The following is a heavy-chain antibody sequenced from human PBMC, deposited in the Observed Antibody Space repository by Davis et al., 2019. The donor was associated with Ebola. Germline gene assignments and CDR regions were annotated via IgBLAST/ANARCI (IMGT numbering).Heavy chain of an antibody. CDR2: IKTDGSEE. J-gene: IGHJ4*02. CDR1: GFTFSTYW. CDR3: ARWGLRGNYDSWSGSDYYFDY. Sequence: GGSLRLSCATSGFTFSTYWMSWVRQAPGKGLEWVANIKTDGSEEHYVDSVKGRFTMSRDNAKNSLYLQLDSLRDDDTAVYYCARWGLRGNYDSWSGSDYYFDYWGQGTLATVSS. D-gene: IGHD3-3*01. V-gene: IGHV3-7*01.